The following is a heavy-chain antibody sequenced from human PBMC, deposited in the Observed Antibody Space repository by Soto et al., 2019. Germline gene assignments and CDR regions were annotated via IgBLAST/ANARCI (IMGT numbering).Heavy chain of an antibody. CDR2: INPSGGST. J-gene: IGHJ5*02. Sequence: QVQLVQSGAEVKKPGASVKVSCKASGYTFTSYYMHWVRQAPGQGLEWMGIINPSGGSTSYAQKFQGRVTMTRDTSTSTGYMELSSLRSEDTAVYYCARAYGDYDGWFDPWGQGTLVTVSS. D-gene: IGHD4-17*01. CDR1: GYTFTSYY. V-gene: IGHV1-46*01. CDR3: ARAYGDYDGWFDP.